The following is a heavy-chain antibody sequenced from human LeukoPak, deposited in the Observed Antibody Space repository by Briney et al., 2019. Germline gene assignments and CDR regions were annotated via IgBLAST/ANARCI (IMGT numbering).Heavy chain of an antibody. V-gene: IGHV3-7*01. D-gene: IGHD2-15*01. J-gene: IGHJ6*02. Sequence: PGGSLRLSCVGSGFTFSDYWMTWVRQAPGKGLECVANIRYDGNEKYYVDSLKGRFTISRDNAENSLYPHIDSLRTDDTALYYCARDRRRGVAGNGLDVWGQGTTVTVSS. CDR2: IRYDGNEK. CDR3: ARDRRRGVAGNGLDV. CDR1: GFTFSDYW.